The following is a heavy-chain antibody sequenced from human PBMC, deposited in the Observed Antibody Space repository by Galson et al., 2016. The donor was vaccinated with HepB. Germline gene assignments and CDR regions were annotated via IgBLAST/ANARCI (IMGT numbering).Heavy chain of an antibody. D-gene: IGHD3-10*01. Sequence: SLRLSCAASGFTFSDYYMNWIRQAPGKGLEWVSSISSSGSTIYYADSVKGRFIISRDNAKNSLYLQMNSLRAEDTAVYYCARDRKDLLWFGEPEDYWGQGTLVSVSS. J-gene: IGHJ4*02. V-gene: IGHV3-11*01. CDR2: ISSSGSTI. CDR1: GFTFSDYY. CDR3: ARDRKDLLWFGEPEDY.